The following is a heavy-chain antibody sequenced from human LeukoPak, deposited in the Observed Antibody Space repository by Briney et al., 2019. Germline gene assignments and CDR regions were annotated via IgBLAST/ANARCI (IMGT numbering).Heavy chain of an antibody. CDR1: GLTLSSYA. CDR3: ARGSYSSSWYCDY. V-gene: IGHV3-30-3*01. CDR2: ISYDGNNK. Sequence: GGSLRLSCEASGLTLSSYAIHWVRQAPGKGLEWVAVISYDGNNKYYADSVRGRFTVSRDNSKNTLYLQMNSLRPEDTAVYYCARGSYSSSWYCDYWGQGTLVTVSS. J-gene: IGHJ4*02. D-gene: IGHD6-13*01.